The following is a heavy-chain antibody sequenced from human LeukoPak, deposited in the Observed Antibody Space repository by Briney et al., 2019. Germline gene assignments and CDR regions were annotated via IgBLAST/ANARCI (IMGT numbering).Heavy chain of an antibody. J-gene: IGHJ6*04. CDR2: ISAYNGNT. Sequence: GASVKVSCKASGYTFTSYGISWVRQAPGQGLEWMGWISAYNGNTNYAQKLQGRVTMTTDTSTSTAYMQLRSLRSDDTAVYYCARGPLLLWVGELIAQLNLQPSEYYDMDVWGKGTTLTVSS. CDR3: ARGPLLLWVGELIAQLNLQPSEYYDMDV. V-gene: IGHV1-18*01. CDR1: GYTFTSYG. D-gene: IGHD3-10*01.